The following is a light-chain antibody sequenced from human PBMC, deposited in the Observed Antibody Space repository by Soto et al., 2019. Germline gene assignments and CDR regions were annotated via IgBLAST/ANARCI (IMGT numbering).Light chain of an antibody. CDR1: SSDIGGYYY. J-gene: IGLJ1*01. V-gene: IGLV2-8*01. CDR3: QSHDSSLHASV. CDR2: GNT. Sequence: QSALTQPPSASGSPGQSVTISCTGTSSDIGGYYYVSWYQQHPGKAPKLIIYGNTNRPSGVPDRFSGSKSGSSASLAITGLQAEDEADYYCQSHDSSLHASVFGTGTKVTVL.